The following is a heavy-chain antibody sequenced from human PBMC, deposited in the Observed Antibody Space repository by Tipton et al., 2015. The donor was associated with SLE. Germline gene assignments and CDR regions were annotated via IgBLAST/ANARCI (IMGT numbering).Heavy chain of an antibody. Sequence: TLSLTCAVYGGSFSGYYWSWIRQAPGKGLECIGEINPDGGTKYNPSLQSRVTISVDTSKNQFSLKLSSVTAADTAVYYCARRRLADSSSWSVPHDAFDIWGQGTMVTVSS. V-gene: IGHV4-34*01. CDR2: INPDGGT. D-gene: IGHD6-13*01. CDR1: GGSFSGYY. CDR3: ARRRLADSSSWSVPHDAFDI. J-gene: IGHJ3*02.